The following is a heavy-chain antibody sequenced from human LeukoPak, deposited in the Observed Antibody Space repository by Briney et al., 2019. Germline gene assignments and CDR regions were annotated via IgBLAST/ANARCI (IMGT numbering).Heavy chain of an antibody. Sequence: ASVKVSCKASGYTFTGFHMHWVRQAPGQGLEWMGWIDSNSGGTSYAQTFQGRVTMTRDTSISTAYMELSEMRSDDTVVYYCARGGNIYGDYYFDYWGQGTLVTVSS. CDR2: IDSNSGGT. J-gene: IGHJ4*02. CDR3: ARGGNIYGDYYFDY. CDR1: GYTFTGFH. V-gene: IGHV1-2*02. D-gene: IGHD4-17*01.